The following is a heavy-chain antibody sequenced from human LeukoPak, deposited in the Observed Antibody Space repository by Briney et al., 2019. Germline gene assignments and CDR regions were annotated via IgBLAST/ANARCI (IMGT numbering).Heavy chain of an antibody. Sequence: GGSLRLSCAASGFTFSSYGMHWVRQAPGKGLEWVSYISSSSSTIYYADSVKGRFTISRDNAKNSLYLQMNSLRAEDTAVYYCARGPRGVDYWGQGTLVTVSS. CDR2: ISSSSSTI. V-gene: IGHV3-48*01. CDR3: ARGPRGVDY. CDR1: GFTFSSYG. J-gene: IGHJ4*02.